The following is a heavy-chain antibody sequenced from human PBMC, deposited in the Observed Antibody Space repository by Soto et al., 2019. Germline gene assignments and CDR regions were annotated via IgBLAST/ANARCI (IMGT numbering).Heavy chain of an antibody. Sequence: GGSLRLSCAASGFTFSSYAMSWVRQAPGKGLEWVSAISGSGGSTYYADSVKGRFTISRDNSKNTLYLQMNSLRAEDTAVYYCAKDRVVGDDLLDAFDIWGQGTMVTVSS. CDR3: AKDRVVGDDLLDAFDI. D-gene: IGHD1-1*01. J-gene: IGHJ3*02. V-gene: IGHV3-23*01. CDR1: GFTFSSYA. CDR2: ISGSGGST.